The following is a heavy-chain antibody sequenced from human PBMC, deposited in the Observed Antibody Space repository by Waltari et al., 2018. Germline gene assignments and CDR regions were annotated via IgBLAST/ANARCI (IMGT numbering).Heavy chain of an antibody. Sequence: QVQLVQSGAEGKKPGASVKVSCKVSGYTLTEISLHWVRQAPGKGLEWMGGFDPEDGETIYAQKFQGRVTMTEDTSTDTAYMELSSLRSEDTAVYYCATGRQQLVLDDAFDIWGQGTMVTVSS. J-gene: IGHJ3*02. V-gene: IGHV1-24*01. CDR1: GYTLTEIS. D-gene: IGHD6-13*01. CDR3: ATGRQQLVLDDAFDI. CDR2: FDPEDGET.